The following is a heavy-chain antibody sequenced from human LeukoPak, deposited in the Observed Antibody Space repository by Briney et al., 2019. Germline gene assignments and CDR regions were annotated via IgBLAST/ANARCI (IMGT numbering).Heavy chain of an antibody. CDR3: AREGATIFAELNWFDP. J-gene: IGHJ5*02. V-gene: IGHV4-59*01. D-gene: IGHD3-3*01. Sequence: PGGSLRLSCAASGFTFSSYAMSWIRQPPGKGLEWIGYIYYSGSTNYNPSLKSRVTISVDTSKNQFSLKLSSVTAADTAVYYCAREGATIFAELNWFDPWGQGTLVTVSS. CDR2: IYYSGST. CDR1: GFTFSSYA.